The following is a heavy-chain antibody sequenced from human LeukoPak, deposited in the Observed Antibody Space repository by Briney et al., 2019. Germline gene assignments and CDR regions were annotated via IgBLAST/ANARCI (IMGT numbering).Heavy chain of an antibody. D-gene: IGHD1-7*01. CDR1: GFTFSSYG. V-gene: IGHV3-23*01. CDR3: AKGEYNWNYLIDY. J-gene: IGHJ4*02. Sequence: PGGSLRLSCAASGFTFSSYGMSWVRQAPGKGLEWVSAISGRGGSTYYADSVKGRFTISRDNSKNTLYVQMNSLRAEDTAVYYCAKGEYNWNYLIDYWGQGILVTVSS. CDR2: ISGRGGST.